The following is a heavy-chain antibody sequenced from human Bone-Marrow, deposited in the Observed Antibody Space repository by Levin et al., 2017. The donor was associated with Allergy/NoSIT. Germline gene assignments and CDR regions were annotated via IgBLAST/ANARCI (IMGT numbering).Heavy chain of an antibody. CDR1: GFTFSSYS. V-gene: IGHV3-21*01. CDR2: ISSSSSYI. CDR3: ARDLTLETMVRGAYYFDY. Sequence: PGGSLRLSCAASGFTFSSYSMNWVRQAPGKGLEWVSSISSSSSYIYYADSVKGRFTISRDNAKNSLYLQMNSLRAEDTAVYYCARDLTLETMVRGAYYFDYWGQGTLVTVSS. D-gene: IGHD3-10*01. J-gene: IGHJ4*02.